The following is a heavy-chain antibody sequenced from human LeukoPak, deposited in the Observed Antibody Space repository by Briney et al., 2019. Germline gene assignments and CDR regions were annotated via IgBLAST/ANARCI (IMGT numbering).Heavy chain of an antibody. D-gene: IGHD2-21*02. Sequence: GGSLRLSCAASGFTFSSYSMNWVRQAPGKGLEWVSSISSSSSYIYYADSVKGRFTISRDNAKNSLYLQMNSSRAEDTAVYYCARERIGLAYCGGDCYYDYWGQGTLVTVSS. V-gene: IGHV3-21*01. CDR1: GFTFSSYS. CDR3: ARERIGLAYCGGDCYYDY. CDR2: ISSSSSYI. J-gene: IGHJ4*02.